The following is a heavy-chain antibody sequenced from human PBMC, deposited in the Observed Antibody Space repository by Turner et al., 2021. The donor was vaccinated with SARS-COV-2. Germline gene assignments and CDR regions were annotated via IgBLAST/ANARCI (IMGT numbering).Heavy chain of an antibody. V-gene: IGHV3-13*04. Sequence: EVHLVDSVGSLVQPGGTLRLSSAASGVTFSSYDLHWVRQHTGKGLEWCSAIGTDGDTYYPGSVKGRFTISRENAKNSLYLQMNSLRAGDTAVYYCARATDYYDSSGYYHTGAFDIWGQGTMVTVSS. D-gene: IGHD3-22*01. J-gene: IGHJ3*02. CDR3: ARATDYYDSSGYYHTGAFDI. CDR2: IGTDGDT. CDR1: GVTFSSYD.